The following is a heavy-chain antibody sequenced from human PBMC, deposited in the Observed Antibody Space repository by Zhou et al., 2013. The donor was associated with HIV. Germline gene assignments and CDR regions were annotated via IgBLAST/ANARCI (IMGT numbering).Heavy chain of an antibody. J-gene: IGHJ4*02. CDR1: GYSFISYD. CDR2: MSPNSGNT. Sequence: QVQLVQSGAEVKKPGASVKVSCKASGYSFISYDINWVRQAPGQGLEWLGWMSPNSGNTGYAQKFQGRVTITRDTSISAAYLELSSLRSEDTAMYYCARNIYGSGTFEDWGQGTLVTVSS. D-gene: IGHD3-10*01. V-gene: IGHV1-8*03. CDR3: ARNIYGSGTFED.